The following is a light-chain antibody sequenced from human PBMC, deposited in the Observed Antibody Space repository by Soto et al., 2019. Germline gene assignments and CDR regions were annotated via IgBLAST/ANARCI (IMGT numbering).Light chain of an antibody. Sequence: DIPMTQSPSTLSASVGDRVTINCRASQSISRWVAWYQQKSGKAPKLLIYDASNLENGVPSRFSGSGYGTEFTLTISSLQPDDFATYYCQQYRSFSPLTFGGGTKVEIK. J-gene: IGKJ4*01. CDR1: QSISRW. V-gene: IGKV1-5*01. CDR2: DAS. CDR3: QQYRSFSPLT.